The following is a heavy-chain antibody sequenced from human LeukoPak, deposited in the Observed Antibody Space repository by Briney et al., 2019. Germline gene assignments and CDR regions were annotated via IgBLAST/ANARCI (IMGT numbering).Heavy chain of an antibody. Sequence: GGSLRLSCAVSGFTFSDYYMSWIRQAPGKGLEWVSYISSGGSTISHADSVKGRFTISRDNAENSLYLQMNSLRAEDTAVYYCARRAAAGRCFDHWGQGTLVTASS. J-gene: IGHJ4*02. CDR3: ARRAAAGRCFDH. D-gene: IGHD6-13*01. CDR1: GFTFSDYY. V-gene: IGHV3-11*01. CDR2: ISSGGSTI.